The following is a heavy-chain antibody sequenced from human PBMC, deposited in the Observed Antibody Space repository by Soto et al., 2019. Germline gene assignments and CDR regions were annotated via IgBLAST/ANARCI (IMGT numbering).Heavy chain of an antibody. Sequence: EVQLVESGGALVQPGGDLRLSCAVSGFTFSRHCMHWVRQAPGKGLVWVSRINNDGSGTNYANSVKGRFTISRDNVKNTKYLQMNSLRAEDTDLYYCSRGSTYNCAYGMDVWGQWTTVTVSS. CDR2: INNDGSGT. CDR1: GFTFSRHC. J-gene: IGHJ6*02. CDR3: SRGSTYNCAYGMDV. D-gene: IGHD1-1*01. V-gene: IGHV3-74*01.